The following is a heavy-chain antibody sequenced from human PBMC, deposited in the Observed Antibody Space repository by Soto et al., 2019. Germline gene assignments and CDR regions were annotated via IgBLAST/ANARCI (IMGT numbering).Heavy chain of an antibody. V-gene: IGHV4-59*08. CDR1: GRSIHHYY. D-gene: IGHD1-26*01. CDR3: ARLGGSFAVPHFDY. J-gene: IGHJ4*02. CDR2: IYYSGTT. Sequence: SETLYLTCTLSGRSIHHYYWTWILQPPGKGLEWMGYIYYSGTTTNYNPSLKSRVTLSVDTSKNQFSLKLSSVTAADTAVYYCARLGGSFAVPHFDYWGQGTLVTVS.